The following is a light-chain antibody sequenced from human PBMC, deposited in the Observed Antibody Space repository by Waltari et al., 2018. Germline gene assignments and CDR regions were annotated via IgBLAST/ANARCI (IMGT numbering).Light chain of an antibody. CDR3: QQRSNWPPLT. V-gene: IGKV3-11*01. CDR1: QSVSSY. CDR2: DAS. J-gene: IGKJ4*01. Sequence: PGERATLSCRASQSVSSYLAWYQQKPGQAPRLLIYDASNRATGIPARFSGSGSGTDFTLTISSLEPEDFAVYYCQQRSNWPPLTLGGGTKVEIK.